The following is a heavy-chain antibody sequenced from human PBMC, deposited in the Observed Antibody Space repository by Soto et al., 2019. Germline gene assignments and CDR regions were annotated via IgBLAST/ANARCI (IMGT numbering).Heavy chain of an antibody. J-gene: IGHJ6*02. CDR1: GFTFSSYG. V-gene: IGHV3-30*18. CDR3: AKDLRPYYYYYSMDV. Sequence: QVQLVESGGGVVQPGRSLRLSCAASGFTFSSYGMHCVRQAPGKGLEWVAGISYGGSNKYYADSVNGRFTIARDNSKNTLYLQMHSLRAEDTAVYYCAKDLRPYYYYYSMDVWGQGTTVTVSS. CDR2: ISYGGSNK.